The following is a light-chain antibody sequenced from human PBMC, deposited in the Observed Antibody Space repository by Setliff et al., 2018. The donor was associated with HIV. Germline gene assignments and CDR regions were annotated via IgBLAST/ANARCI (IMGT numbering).Light chain of an antibody. CDR2: GYN. CDR3: QSYDSRLSGYV. J-gene: IGLJ1*01. V-gene: IGLV1-40*01. CDR1: SSNIGAGYD. Sequence: QSVLTQPPSLSGAPGQRVTISCTGSSSNIGAGYDVHWYKQLPGTAPKLLIYGYNNRPSGVPDRFSGSKSGTSASLAITGLQAEDEVDYYCQSYDSRLSGYVFGTGTKVTVL.